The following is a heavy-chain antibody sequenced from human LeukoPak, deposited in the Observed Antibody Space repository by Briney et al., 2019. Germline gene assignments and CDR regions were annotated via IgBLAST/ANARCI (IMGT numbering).Heavy chain of an antibody. J-gene: IGHJ4*02. Sequence: SETLSLTCAVYGGSFSGYYWTWIRQPPGKGLEWIGEINHSGSTNHNPSLKSRVTISVDTSKNQFSLKLSSVTAADTAVYYCARGRAVTKYQGLIDYWAREPWSPSPQ. CDR2: INHSGST. D-gene: IGHD4-17*01. V-gene: IGHV4-34*01. CDR1: GGSFSGYY. CDR3: ARGRAVTKYQGLIDY.